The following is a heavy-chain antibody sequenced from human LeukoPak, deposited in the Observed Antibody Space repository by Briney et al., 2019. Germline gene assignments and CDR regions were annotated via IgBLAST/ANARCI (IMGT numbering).Heavy chain of an antibody. V-gene: IGHV3-64D*06. Sequence: GGSLRLSCSASGFTFSSYAMHWVRQAPGKGLEYVSAISSNGDSTYYADSVKGRFTISRDNSKNTLYLQMSSLRAADTAVYYCVKRVCSTTSCSAPFAYWGQGTLVTVSS. D-gene: IGHD2-2*01. J-gene: IGHJ4*02. CDR3: VKRVCSTTSCSAPFAY. CDR1: GFTFSSYA. CDR2: ISSNGDST.